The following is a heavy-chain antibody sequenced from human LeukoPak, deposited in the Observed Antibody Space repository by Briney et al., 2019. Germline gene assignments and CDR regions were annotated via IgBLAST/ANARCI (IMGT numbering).Heavy chain of an antibody. Sequence: GGSLRLSCAASGFTFSSYWMSWVRQAPGKGLEWVANIKQDGSEKYYVDSVKGRFTISRDNAKNSLYLQMNSLRAEDTAVYYCARDPLYSTSSDWYFDLWGRGTLVTVSS. V-gene: IGHV3-7*01. D-gene: IGHD6-6*01. CDR2: IKQDGSEK. CDR3: ARDPLYSTSSDWYFDL. J-gene: IGHJ2*01. CDR1: GFTFSSYW.